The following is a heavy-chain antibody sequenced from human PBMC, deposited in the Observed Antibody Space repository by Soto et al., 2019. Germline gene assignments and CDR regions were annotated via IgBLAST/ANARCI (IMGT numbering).Heavy chain of an antibody. D-gene: IGHD1-1*01. J-gene: IGHJ4*02. CDR3: AKERVHWNPRHY. Sequence: QVQLVESGGGVVQPGRSLRLSCAASGFTFSSYGMHWVRQAPGKGLEWVAVISYDGSNKYYADSVKGRFTISRDNSKNTLYLQMNSLRAEDTAVYYRAKERVHWNPRHYWGQGTLVTVSS. CDR2: ISYDGSNK. V-gene: IGHV3-30*18. CDR1: GFTFSSYG.